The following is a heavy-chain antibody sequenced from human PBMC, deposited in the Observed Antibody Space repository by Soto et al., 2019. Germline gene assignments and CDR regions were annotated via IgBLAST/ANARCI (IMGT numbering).Heavy chain of an antibody. CDR2: ISGSGGGT. V-gene: IGHV3-23*01. J-gene: IGHJ4*02. Sequence: GGSLRLSCAASGFTFSNYAMSWVRQAPGKGLEWVSAISGSGGGTYYADYVKGRFTISRDNSKNTLYLQMNSLRAEDTAVYYCAKSISPLRSGLPPTIFDYWGQGILVTVSS. CDR3: AKSISPLRSGLPPTIFDY. D-gene: IGHD3-3*01. CDR1: GFTFSNYA.